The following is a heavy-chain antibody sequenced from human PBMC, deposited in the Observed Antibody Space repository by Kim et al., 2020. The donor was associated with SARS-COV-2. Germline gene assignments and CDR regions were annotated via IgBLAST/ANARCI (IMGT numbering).Heavy chain of an antibody. J-gene: IGHJ6*02. D-gene: IGHD2-15*01. V-gene: IGHV3-23*01. Sequence: ADAVKGRFTISRDNSKNTLFLQMNSLRVEDTATYYCTRNNSHAFAGGSMDIWGQGTTVTVSS. CDR3: TRNNSHAFAGGSMDI.